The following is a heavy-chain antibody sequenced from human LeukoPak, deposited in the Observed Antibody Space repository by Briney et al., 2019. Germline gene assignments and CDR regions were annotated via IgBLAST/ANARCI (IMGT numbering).Heavy chain of an antibody. CDR1: GGSISSSSYY. CDR2: IGGSGHST. Sequence: ETLSLTCTVSGGSISSSSYYWGWIRQPPGKGLEWVSAIGGSGHSTYYADSVKGRFTISRDNSKNTLYLQMNSLRAEDTAVYYCAKGLNYPSYGDLIDAFDIWGQGTMVTVSS. J-gene: IGHJ3*02. V-gene: IGHV3-23*01. CDR3: AKGLNYPSYGDLIDAFDI. D-gene: IGHD4-17*01.